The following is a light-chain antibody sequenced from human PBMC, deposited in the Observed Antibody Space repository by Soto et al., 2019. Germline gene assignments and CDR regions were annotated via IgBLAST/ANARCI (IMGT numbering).Light chain of an antibody. V-gene: IGKV3-15*01. Sequence: EIVLTQSPGTLCLSPGERATLACRASESVGSNLAWYQQKPGQAPRLLIHGASKRATGIPARFSGSGAGTEFTLTISSLQSEDFAVYYCQQYNNWPLTFGGGTKVDIK. CDR2: GAS. J-gene: IGKJ4*01. CDR3: QQYNNWPLT. CDR1: ESVGSN.